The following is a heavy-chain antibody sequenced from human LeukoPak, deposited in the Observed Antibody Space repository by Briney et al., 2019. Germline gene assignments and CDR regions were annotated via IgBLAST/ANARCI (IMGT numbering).Heavy chain of an antibody. CDR3: ARVVVCSSTSCYGEGGPNWFDP. D-gene: IGHD2-2*01. CDR1: GYSISSGYY. J-gene: IGHJ5*02. Sequence: SETLSLTCAVSGYSISSGYYWGWIRQPPGKGLEWIGSIYHSGGTYYNPSLKSRVTISVDTSKNQFSLKLSSVTAADTAVYYCARVVVCSSTSCYGEGGPNWFDPWGQGTLVTASS. CDR2: IYHSGGT. V-gene: IGHV4-38-2*01.